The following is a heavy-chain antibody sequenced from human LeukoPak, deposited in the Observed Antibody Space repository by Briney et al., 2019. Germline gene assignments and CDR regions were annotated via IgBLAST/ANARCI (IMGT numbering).Heavy chain of an antibody. CDR2: ISYDGSNK. V-gene: IGHV3-30-3*01. CDR1: GFTFSSSA. J-gene: IGHJ3*02. Sequence: SGGSLRLSCAASGFTFSSSAMHWVRQAPGKGLEWVAVISYDGSNKYYADSVKGRFTISRDNSKNTLYLQMNSLRAEDTALYYCARGKTSDDIIEDAFDIWGQGTMVAVSS. CDR3: ARGKTSDDIIEDAFDI. D-gene: IGHD3-9*01.